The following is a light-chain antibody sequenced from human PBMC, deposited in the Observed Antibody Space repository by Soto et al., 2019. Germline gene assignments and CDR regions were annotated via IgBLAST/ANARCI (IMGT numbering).Light chain of an antibody. Sequence: EIVMTQSPATLSVSPGERVTLSCRASQSVSSNLAWYQKKPGQAAGLLIYGTSTRATGIPARFSGSGSGTEFTLTISSMQPDDFATYYCQQYHEYWFGHGTKVDIK. CDR1: QSVSSN. CDR2: GTS. V-gene: IGKV3D-15*01. CDR3: QQYHEYW. J-gene: IGKJ1*01.